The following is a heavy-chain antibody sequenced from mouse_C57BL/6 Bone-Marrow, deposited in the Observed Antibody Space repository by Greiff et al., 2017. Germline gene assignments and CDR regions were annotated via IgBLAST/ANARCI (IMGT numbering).Heavy chain of an antibody. CDR1: GYTFTAYN. Sequence: VQLQQSGPELVKPGASVKIPCKASGYTFTAYNMDWVKQSHGKSLEWIGDINPNTGGTIYNQKFKGKATLTVDKSSSTAYMELRSLTSEDTAVYYCALRAPFAYCGQGTLVTVSA. V-gene: IGHV1-18*01. J-gene: IGHJ3*01. CDR2: INPNTGGT. D-gene: IGHD2-12*01. CDR3: ALRAPFAY.